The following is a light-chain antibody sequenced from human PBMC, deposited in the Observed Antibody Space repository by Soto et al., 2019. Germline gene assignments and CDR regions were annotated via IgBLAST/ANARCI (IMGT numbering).Light chain of an antibody. CDR2: DAS. Sequence: EIVLTQSPATLSLSPGERATLSCRASQSVSSYLAWYQQKPGQAPRLLIYDASNRATGIPARFSGSGSGTDITLTICSLEPEDFAVYYCQQRSKWPGTFGQGTKVEIK. J-gene: IGKJ1*01. CDR1: QSVSSY. V-gene: IGKV3-11*01. CDR3: QQRSKWPGT.